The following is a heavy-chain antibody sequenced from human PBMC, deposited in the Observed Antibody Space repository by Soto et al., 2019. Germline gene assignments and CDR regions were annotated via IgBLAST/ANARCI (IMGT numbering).Heavy chain of an antibody. CDR1: GYTLTELS. V-gene: IGHV1-24*01. J-gene: IGHJ3*02. D-gene: IGHD2-2*01. Sequence: GASVKVSCKVSGYTLTELSMHWVRQAPGKGLEWMGGFDPEDGETIYAQKFQGRVTMTEDTSTDTAYMELSSLRSEDTAVYYCATPRYCSSTNCYDAFDIWGQGTMVTVSS. CDR2: FDPEDGET. CDR3: ATPRYCSSTNCYDAFDI.